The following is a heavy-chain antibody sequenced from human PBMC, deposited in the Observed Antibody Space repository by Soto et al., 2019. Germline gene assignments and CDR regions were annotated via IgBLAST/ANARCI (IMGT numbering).Heavy chain of an antibody. CDR3: TRDIRNLDI. V-gene: IGHV3-21*02. J-gene: IGHJ4*02. CDR1: GFTLSTYS. CDR2: ITSSSTYI. D-gene: IGHD3-3*01. Sequence: EVRLVESGGGLVKPGGSLRLSCTASGFTLSTYSMNWVRQAPGKGLEWVSSITSSSTYIYYSDSVQGRFTISRDNAKNTPYLQMDSLTVEDTAVYFCTRDIRNLDIWGQGTLVAVSS.